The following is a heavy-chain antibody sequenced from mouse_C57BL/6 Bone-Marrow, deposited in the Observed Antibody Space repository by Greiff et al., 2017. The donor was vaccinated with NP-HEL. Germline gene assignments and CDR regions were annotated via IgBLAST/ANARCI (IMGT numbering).Heavy chain of an antibody. J-gene: IGHJ3*01. CDR2: IYPYNDGT. CDR1: GYTFTSYV. Sequence: EVQLKESGPELVKPGASVKMSCKASGYTFTSYVMHWVKQKPGQGLEWIGYIYPYNDGTKYNEKFKGKATLTSDKSSSTAYMELSSLTSEDSAVYYCARPNYYGSTLCFWGQGTLVTVSA. V-gene: IGHV1-14*01. D-gene: IGHD1-1*01. CDR3: ARPNYYGSTLCF.